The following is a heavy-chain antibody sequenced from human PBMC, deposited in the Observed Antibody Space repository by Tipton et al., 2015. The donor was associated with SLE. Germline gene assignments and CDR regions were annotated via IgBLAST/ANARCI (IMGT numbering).Heavy chain of an antibody. V-gene: IGHV3-9*01. J-gene: IGHJ4*02. CDR1: GITFDDYA. D-gene: IGHD4-23*01. CDR2: ISWNSGSI. CDR3: AKDLDYGGNSM. Sequence: RSLRLSCAASGITFDDYAMRWVRQAPGKGLEWVSGISWNSGSIGYADSVKGRFTISRDNAKNSLYLQMNSLRAEDTALYYCAKDLDYGGNSMWGQGTLVTVSS.